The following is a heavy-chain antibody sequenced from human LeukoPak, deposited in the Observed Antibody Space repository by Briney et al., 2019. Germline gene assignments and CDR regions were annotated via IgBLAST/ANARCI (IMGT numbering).Heavy chain of an antibody. V-gene: IGHV3-23*01. CDR2: ISGSGGST. CDR1: GFTFSSYA. Sequence: PGGSLRLSCAASGFTFSSYAMSWVRQAPGKGLEWVSAISGSGGSTYYADSVKGRFTISRDNSKNTLYLQMNSLRAKDTAVYYCAKVSISSGWYSAFDYWGQGTLFTVSS. CDR3: AKVSISSGWYSAFDY. J-gene: IGHJ4*02. D-gene: IGHD6-19*01.